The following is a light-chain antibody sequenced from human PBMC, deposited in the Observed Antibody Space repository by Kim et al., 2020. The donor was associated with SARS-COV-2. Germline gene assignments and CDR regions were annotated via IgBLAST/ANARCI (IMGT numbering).Light chain of an antibody. Sequence: YPGERANLSCRASQSVSSNLAWYQQKPGQAPRLLIYGASTRATGIPARFSGSGSGTEFTLTISSLQSEDFAVYYCQQYNNWPPITFGQGTRLEIK. CDR3: QQYNNWPPIT. J-gene: IGKJ5*01. V-gene: IGKV3-15*01. CDR1: QSVSSN. CDR2: GAS.